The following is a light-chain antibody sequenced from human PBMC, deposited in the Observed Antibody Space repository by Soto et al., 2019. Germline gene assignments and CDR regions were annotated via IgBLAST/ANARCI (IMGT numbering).Light chain of an antibody. CDR3: SSHGGTKPFYV. CDR1: SSDVGGYNY. J-gene: IGLJ1*01. Sequence: QSVLTQPASVSGSPGQSITISCTGTSSDVGGYNYVSWYQQHPGKAPKLIIHEVSNRPSGVSNRFSGSKSGNTASLTISGLQAEDDADYYCSSHGGTKPFYVFGSGTKVTVL. CDR2: EVS. V-gene: IGLV2-14*01.